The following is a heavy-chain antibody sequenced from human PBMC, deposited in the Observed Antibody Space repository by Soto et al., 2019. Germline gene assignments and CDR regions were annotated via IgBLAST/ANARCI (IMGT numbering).Heavy chain of an antibody. CDR3: AKTDKFHSQSSGWANRFDS. V-gene: IGHV3-23*01. J-gene: IGHJ4*02. CDR2: ITSAGST. Sequence: EVQLWESGGDLAQPGGSLRLICAASGFTFSNYAMTWVRQSPGKGLEWVSTITSAGSTFYGDTVKGRFTISRDNSKSTLYLQMNSLGAEDTAVYYCAKTDKFHSQSSGWANRFDSWGQGTLVTVSS. CDR1: GFTFSNYA. D-gene: IGHD6-19*01.